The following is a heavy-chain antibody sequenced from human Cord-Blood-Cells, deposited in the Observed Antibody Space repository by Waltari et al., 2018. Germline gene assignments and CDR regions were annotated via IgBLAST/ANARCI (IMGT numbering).Heavy chain of an antibody. CDR2: IYYSGST. CDR3: ARDIATYSVWGYFDL. V-gene: IGHV4-30-4*08. D-gene: IGHD1-26*01. Sequence: QVQLQESGPGLVKPSQTLSLTCAVSGGSISSGDYYWSWIRQPPGKGLEWIGYIYYSGSTYYNPSLKSRVTISVDTSKNQFSLKLSSVTAADTAVYYCARDIATYSVWGYFDLWGRGTLVTVSS. CDR1: GGSISSGDYY. J-gene: IGHJ2*01.